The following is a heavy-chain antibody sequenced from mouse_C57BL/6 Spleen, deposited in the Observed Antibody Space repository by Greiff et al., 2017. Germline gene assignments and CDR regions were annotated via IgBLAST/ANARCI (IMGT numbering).Heavy chain of an antibody. Sequence: QVHVKQPGTELVKPGASVKLSCKASGYTFTSYWMHWVKQRPGQGLEWIGNINPSNGGTNYNEKFKSKATLTVDKSSSTAYMQLSSLTSEDSAVYYCARVDYYNYAMDDWGQGTSVTVSS. CDR1: GYTFTSYW. CDR2: INPSNGGT. D-gene: IGHD1-1*01. J-gene: IGHJ4*01. CDR3: ARVDYYNYAMDD. V-gene: IGHV1-53*01.